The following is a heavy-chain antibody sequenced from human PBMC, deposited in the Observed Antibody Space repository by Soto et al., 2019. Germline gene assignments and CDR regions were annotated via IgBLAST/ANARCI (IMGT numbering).Heavy chain of an antibody. Sequence: GGSLRLSCAASGFTFSSYAMSWVRQAPGKGLEWVSAISGSGGSTYYADSAKGRFTISRDNSKNTLYLQMNSLRAEDTAVYYCAKGVPGIAVAGTGYFQHWGQGTLVTVSS. D-gene: IGHD6-19*01. CDR1: GFTFSSYA. CDR2: ISGSGGST. V-gene: IGHV3-23*01. J-gene: IGHJ1*01. CDR3: AKGVPGIAVAGTGYFQH.